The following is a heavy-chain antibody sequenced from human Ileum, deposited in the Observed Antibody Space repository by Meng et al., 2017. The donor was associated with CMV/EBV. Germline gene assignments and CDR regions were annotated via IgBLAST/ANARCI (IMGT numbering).Heavy chain of an antibody. V-gene: IGHV3-7*01. D-gene: IGHD4-11*01. CDR3: ASYSNYGFDY. Sequence: GESLKISCAASGFTFSSYWMSWVRQAPGKGLEWVANIKQDGSEKYYVDSVKGRFTISRDNAKNSLYLQMNSLRAEDTAVYYCASYSNYGFDYWGQGTLVTVSS. CDR2: IKQDGSEK. J-gene: IGHJ4*02. CDR1: GFTFSSYW.